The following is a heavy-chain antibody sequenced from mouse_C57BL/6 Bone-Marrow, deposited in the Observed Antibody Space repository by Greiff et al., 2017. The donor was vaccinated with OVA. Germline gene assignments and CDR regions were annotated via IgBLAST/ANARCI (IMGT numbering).Heavy chain of an antibody. Sequence: QVQLQQSGAELARPGASVKLSCKASGYTFTSYGISWVKQRTGQGLEWIGEIYPRSGNTYYNEKFKGKATLTADKSSSTAYMELRSLTSEDSAVYFFAHYSPYAMDYWGQGTSVTVSA. CDR1: GYTFTSYG. J-gene: IGHJ4*01. CDR3: AHYSPYAMDY. V-gene: IGHV1-81*01. D-gene: IGHD2-12*01. CDR2: IYPRSGNT.